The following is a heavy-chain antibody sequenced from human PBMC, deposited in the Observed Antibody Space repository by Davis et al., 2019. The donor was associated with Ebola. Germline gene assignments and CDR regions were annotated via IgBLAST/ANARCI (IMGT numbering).Heavy chain of an antibody. CDR1: GFTFSSYA. V-gene: IGHV3-30-3*01. CDR2: ISYDGSNK. D-gene: IGHD1-26*01. CDR3: ARGNRAWELPNPIKEFDY. Sequence: GKSLKISCAASGFTFSSYAMHWVRQAPGKGLEWVAVISYDGSNKYYADSVKGRFTISRDNSKNTLYLQMNSLRAEDTAVYYCARGNRAWELPNPIKEFDYWGQGTLVTVSS. J-gene: IGHJ4*02.